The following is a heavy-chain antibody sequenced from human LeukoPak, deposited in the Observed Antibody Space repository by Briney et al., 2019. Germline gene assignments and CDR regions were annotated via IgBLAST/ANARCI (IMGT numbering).Heavy chain of an antibody. D-gene: IGHD3-10*01. Sequence: PSETLSLTCAVYGGSFSGYYWSWIRQPPGKGLEWIGEINHSGSTNYNPSLKSRVTISVDTSKNQFSLKLSSVTAADTAVYYCARLLRGYYFDYWGQGTLVTVSS. CDR3: ARLLRGYYFDY. V-gene: IGHV4-34*01. J-gene: IGHJ4*02. CDR2: INHSGST. CDR1: GGSFSGYY.